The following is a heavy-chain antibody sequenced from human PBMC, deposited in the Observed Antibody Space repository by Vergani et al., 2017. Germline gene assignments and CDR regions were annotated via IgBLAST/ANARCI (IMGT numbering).Heavy chain of an antibody. CDR3: ARVSLIKRGSPISGYGTYHYHGMDV. V-gene: IGHV3-7*01. CDR2: VNQDGSES. CDR1: GFSFINYW. J-gene: IGHJ6*02. D-gene: IGHD3-3*01. Sequence: EVQLVNSGGGLVQPGESLRLSCEVSGFSFINYWMSWVRQAPGKGLEWVADVNQDGSESNYLDSVKGRFIISRDNGRDSLYLQMNSLRADDTAVYFCARVSLIKRGSPISGYGTYHYHGMDVWGQGTSVTVSS.